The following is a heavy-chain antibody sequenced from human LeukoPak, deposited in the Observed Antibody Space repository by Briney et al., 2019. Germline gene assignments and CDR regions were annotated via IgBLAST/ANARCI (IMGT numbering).Heavy chain of an antibody. V-gene: IGHV1-69*04. CDR3: ARGPWYYDSSGPSDRYFQH. J-gene: IGHJ1*01. Sequence: SVKISCKASGGTFSSYAISWVRQAPGQGLEWMGRIIPVFGIANYAQKFQGRVTITADKSTSTAYMELSSLRSEDTAVYYCARGPWYYDSSGPSDRYFQHWGQGTLVTVSS. CDR2: IIPVFGIA. D-gene: IGHD3-22*01. CDR1: GGTFSSYA.